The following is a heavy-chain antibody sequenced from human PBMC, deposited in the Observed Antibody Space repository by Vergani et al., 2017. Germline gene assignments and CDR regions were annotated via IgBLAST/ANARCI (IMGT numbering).Heavy chain of an antibody. D-gene: IGHD2-21*02. CDR3: AGGYGGGDCYDYWYFDL. CDR1: GGTFSSYT. J-gene: IGHJ2*01. Sequence: QVQLVQSGAEVKKPGSSVKVSCKASGGTFSSYTISWVRQAPGQGLEWMGRIIPILGIANYEQKFQGRVTITADKSTITAYMELGSLRSEDTAVYYCAGGYGGGDCYDYWYFDLWGRGTLVTVSS. V-gene: IGHV1-69*02. CDR2: IIPILGIA.